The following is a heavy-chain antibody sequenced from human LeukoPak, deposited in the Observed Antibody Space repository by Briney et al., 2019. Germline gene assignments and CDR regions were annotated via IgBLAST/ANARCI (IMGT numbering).Heavy chain of an antibody. J-gene: IGHJ6*02. CDR1: GFTFTSYA. V-gene: IGHV3-23*01. CDR2: ISVGGVTT. Sequence: GASLRLSCAASGFTFTSYAMSWVRQVPEKGLEWVSAISVGGVTTYYADSVKGRFTLSRDNSKTTLYLQLNSLRAEDTAIYYCEKASGSSGHSFGYGMDVWGQGTTVTVSS. D-gene: IGHD6-19*01. CDR3: EKASGSSGHSFGYGMDV.